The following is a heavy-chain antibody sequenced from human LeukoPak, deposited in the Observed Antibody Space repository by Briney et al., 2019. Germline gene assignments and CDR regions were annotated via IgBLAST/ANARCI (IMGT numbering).Heavy chain of an antibody. CDR3: ARDGFNSPTAFNY. Sequence: QPGGSLRLSCAASGXTVSSNYMSWVRQAPGKGLEWASIIHSGGSTYYAESVKGRFTISRDNSKNTLYLQMNGLRAEDTAVYYCARDGFNSPTAFNYWGQGTLVTVSS. V-gene: IGHV3-53*01. CDR1: GXTVSSNY. J-gene: IGHJ4*02. D-gene: IGHD5-18*01. CDR2: IHSGGST.